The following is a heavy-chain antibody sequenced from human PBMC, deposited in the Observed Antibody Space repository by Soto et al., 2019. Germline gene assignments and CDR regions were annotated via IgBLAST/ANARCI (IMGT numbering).Heavy chain of an antibody. CDR1: GGSISSGGYY. CDR2: IYYSGST. V-gene: IGHV4-31*03. Sequence: SETLSLTCTVSGGSISSGGYYWSWIRQHPGKGLEWIGYIYYSGSTYYNPSLKSRVTISVDTSKNQFSLKLSSVTAADTAVYYCARGEDYYDSSGYSYVDYWGQGTLVTVS. CDR3: ARGEDYYDSSGYSYVDY. J-gene: IGHJ4*02. D-gene: IGHD3-22*01.